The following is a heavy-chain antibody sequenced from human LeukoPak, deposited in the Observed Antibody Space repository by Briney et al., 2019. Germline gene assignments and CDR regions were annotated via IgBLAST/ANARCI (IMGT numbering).Heavy chain of an antibody. V-gene: IGHV3-30*02. CDR3: AKEVRDLPYDF. J-gene: IGHJ4*02. CDR2: VQYDGGDK. D-gene: IGHD3-10*01. Sequence: PGGSLRLSCAASGFTFSSYAMHWVRQAPGKGLEWVAFVQYDGGDKFYAESVKGRFTISRDNSKSTLYLHMNSLRTEDTAVYYCAKEVRDLPYDFWGQGTLDTVSS. CDR1: GFTFSSYA.